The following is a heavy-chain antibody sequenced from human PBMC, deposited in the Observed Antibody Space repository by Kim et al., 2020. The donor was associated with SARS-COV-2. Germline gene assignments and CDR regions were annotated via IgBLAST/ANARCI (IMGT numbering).Heavy chain of an antibody. J-gene: IGHJ6*02. CDR3: AKDFDWPSAGMDV. Sequence: SETLSLTCTVSGGSISSSSYYWAWIRQPPGEGLEWIATVYYSGSTYYNPSLKSRVTTSVDTSKNQFSLKLGSVTAADTAVYYCAKDFDWPSAGMDVWGQG. CDR2: VYYSGST. V-gene: IGHV4-39*01. CDR1: GGSISSSSYY. D-gene: IGHD3-9*01.